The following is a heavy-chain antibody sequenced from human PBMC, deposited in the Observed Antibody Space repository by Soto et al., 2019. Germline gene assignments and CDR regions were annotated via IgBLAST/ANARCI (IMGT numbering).Heavy chain of an antibody. D-gene: IGHD3-10*01. CDR1: GYTFTGYY. Sequence: VASVKVSCKASGYTFTGYYMHWVRQAPGQGLEWMGWINPNSGGTNYAQKFQGRVTMTRDTSTSTAYMDLNSLRSDDTAVYYCARVRVIRGVIPSHFGLWGQGTQVTVSS. CDR2: INPNSGGT. J-gene: IGHJ4*02. CDR3: ARVRVIRGVIPSHFGL. V-gene: IGHV1-2*02.